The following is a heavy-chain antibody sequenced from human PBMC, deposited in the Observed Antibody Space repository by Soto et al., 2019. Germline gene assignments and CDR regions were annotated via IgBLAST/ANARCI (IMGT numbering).Heavy chain of an antibody. CDR1: GFNFSTYG. Sequence: QVQLVESGGGVVQPGRSLRLSCAASGFNFSTYGVHWVRQAPGKGLEWVGVISYDGGEKYYADSVKGRFTISRDNSKDTLYLQMTGMRPEDTAVYYCANDVMGSPDYWGQGTLVTVSS. V-gene: IGHV3-30*18. J-gene: IGHJ4*02. CDR3: ANDVMGSPDY. D-gene: IGHD2-8*01. CDR2: ISYDGGEK.